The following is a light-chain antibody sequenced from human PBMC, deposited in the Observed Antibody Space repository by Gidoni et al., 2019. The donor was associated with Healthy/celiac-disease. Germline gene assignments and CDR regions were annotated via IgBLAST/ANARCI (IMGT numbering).Light chain of an antibody. Sequence: DIQMTQSPSSLSASAGDRVTITCRASQSISSYLNWYQQKPGKAPKLLIYAASSLQSGVPSRCSGRRAGTDDIIIISSLQPEDVATNYCQQSYSTRLTFGGGTKVDIK. CDR2: AAS. V-gene: IGKV1-39*01. J-gene: IGKJ4*01. CDR3: QQSYSTRLT. CDR1: QSISSY.